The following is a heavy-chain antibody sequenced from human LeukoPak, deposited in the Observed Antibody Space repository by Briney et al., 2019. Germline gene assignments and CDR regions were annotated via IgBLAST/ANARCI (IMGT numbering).Heavy chain of an antibody. J-gene: IGHJ4*02. CDR2: ISGSGGST. V-gene: IGHV3-23*01. CDR3: AKDRDLTGDRKPGYFDC. D-gene: IGHD7-27*01. Sequence: GGSLRLSCAASGLTLSSFAMSWVRQAPGKGLEWVSAISGSGGSTYYTDSVKGRFSISRDNSKNTLYLQMNSLRADDTAVYYCAKDRDLTGDRKPGYFDCWGRGTLVTVSS. CDR1: GLTLSSFA.